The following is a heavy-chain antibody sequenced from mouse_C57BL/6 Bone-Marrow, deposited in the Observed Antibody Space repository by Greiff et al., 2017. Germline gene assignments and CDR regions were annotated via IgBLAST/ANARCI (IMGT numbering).Heavy chain of an antibody. CDR1: GSTFTDYE. Sequence: QVQLQQSGAELVRPGASVPLSCKASGSTFTDYEMNWVKQTPVHGLEWIGAIDPETGGTAYNQKFKGKAILTADKSSSTAYMELRRLTSEYSAVYYCTGGYPFDYWGQGTTLTVSS. D-gene: IGHD2-2*01. J-gene: IGHJ2*01. V-gene: IGHV1-15*01. CDR3: TGGYPFDY. CDR2: IDPETGGT.